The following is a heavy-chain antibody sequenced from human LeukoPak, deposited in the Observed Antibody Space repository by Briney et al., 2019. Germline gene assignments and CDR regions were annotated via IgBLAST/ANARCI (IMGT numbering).Heavy chain of an antibody. CDR2: IYYSGST. J-gene: IGHJ6*03. Sequence: SETLSLTCTVSGGSISSYYWSWIRQPPGKGLEWIGYIYYSGSTNYNPSLKSRVTISVDTSKNQFSLKLSSVTAADTAVYYCARSYSTYYYYYYMDVWGKGTTVTVSS. CDR3: ARSYSTYYYYYYMDV. CDR1: GGSISSYY. D-gene: IGHD6-13*01. V-gene: IGHV4-59*01.